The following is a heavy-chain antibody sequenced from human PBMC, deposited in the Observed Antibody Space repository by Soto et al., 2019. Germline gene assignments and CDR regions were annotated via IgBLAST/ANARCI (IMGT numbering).Heavy chain of an antibody. CDR1: GFSFSNYA. V-gene: IGHV3-23*01. CDR3: AKDLIEYSNSCFDY. Sequence: PGGSLRLSCATSGFSFSNYAMSWVRQAPGKGLEWVAAITSVGYTYYVDSLKGRFTISRDNSKNTLFLQMNSLRAEDTAVYYCAKDLIEYSNSCFDYWGQGTLVTVSS. J-gene: IGHJ4*02. D-gene: IGHD4-4*01. CDR2: ITSVGYT.